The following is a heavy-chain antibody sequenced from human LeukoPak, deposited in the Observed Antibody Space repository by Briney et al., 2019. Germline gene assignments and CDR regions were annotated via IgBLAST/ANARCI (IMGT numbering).Heavy chain of an antibody. V-gene: IGHV3-7*01. J-gene: IGHJ4*02. Sequence: PGGSLRLSCAASGFTFRSYWMNWVRQAPGKGLEWVANINQDGSKEYYLDSVKGRFTISRDNDKNSLYLQVNSLRAEDTAVYYCAKGGYINGYDYWGQGTLVTVSS. D-gene: IGHD5-18*01. CDR3: AKGGYINGYDY. CDR1: GFTFRSYW. CDR2: INQDGSKE.